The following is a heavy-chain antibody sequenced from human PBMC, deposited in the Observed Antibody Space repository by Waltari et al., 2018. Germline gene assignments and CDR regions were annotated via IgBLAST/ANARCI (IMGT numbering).Heavy chain of an antibody. CDR1: GFTFSSYG. J-gene: IGHJ5*02. CDR3: ARDDYENNWFDP. D-gene: IGHD4-17*01. Sequence: QVQLVESGGGVVQPGRSLRLSCAASGFTFSSYGMHWVRQAPGKGLEWVAVIWYDGSNKYYADSVKGRFTISRDNSKNTLYLQMNSLRAEDTAVYYCARDDYENNWFDPWGQGTLVTVSS. CDR2: IWYDGSNK. V-gene: IGHV3-33*01.